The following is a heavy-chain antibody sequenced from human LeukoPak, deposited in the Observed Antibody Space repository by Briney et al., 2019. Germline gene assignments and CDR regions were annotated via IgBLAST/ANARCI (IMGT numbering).Heavy chain of an antibody. Sequence: GESLKISGKGSGYSSTTYWIGWVRQMPGNGLEWMGIMYPGDSDIRYSPSFQGQVTISADKSISTAYLQWSSLRASDTAMYYCARQRRNGGLAASNDAFDIWGQGTMVTVSS. CDR2: MYPGDSDI. J-gene: IGHJ3*02. CDR3: ARQRRNGGLAASNDAFDI. D-gene: IGHD6-25*01. V-gene: IGHV5-51*01. CDR1: GYSSTTYW.